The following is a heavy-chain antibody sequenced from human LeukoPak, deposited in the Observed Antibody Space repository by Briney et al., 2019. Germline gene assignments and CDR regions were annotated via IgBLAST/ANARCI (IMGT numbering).Heavy chain of an antibody. Sequence: GGSLRLSCTTSGFAFDDFAMRWVRQPAGKGLEWVGFIRRRAYGGAAEYAASVKGRFIISRDDSKGIAYLQMNSLNTEDTAVYYCSRNGLVDFDYWPEGSRVIVSP. J-gene: IGHJ4*02. CDR1: GFAFDDFA. V-gene: IGHV3-49*04. CDR3: SRNGLVDFDY. CDR2: IRRRAYGGAA.